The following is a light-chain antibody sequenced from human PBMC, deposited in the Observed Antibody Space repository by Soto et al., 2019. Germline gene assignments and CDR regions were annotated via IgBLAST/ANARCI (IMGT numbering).Light chain of an antibody. V-gene: IGKV2-28*01. Sequence: DIVLTQSPLYLPVTPGEPASISCRSSQSLMYENGFVYLDWYLQKAGQSPQLLIYLGSNRASGVPGRFSVSVSGTDFTLKNSRVGADDGGVYYCMEAREITRTIGGGTPVEI. CDR2: LGS. CDR1: QSLMYENGFVY. J-gene: IGKJ4*01. CDR3: MEAREITRT.